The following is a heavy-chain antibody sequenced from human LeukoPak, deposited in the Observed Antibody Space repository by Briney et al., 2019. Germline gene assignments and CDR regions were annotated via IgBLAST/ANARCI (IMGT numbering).Heavy chain of an antibody. CDR3: ARRYYYYNYYMDV. J-gene: IGHJ6*03. CDR2: INHSGIT. Sequence: PSETLSLTCTVSGGSISSSSYYWGWIRQPPGKGLEWIGEINHSGITNYNPSLKSRVTISVDTSKNQFSLKLTSVTAADTAVYYCARRYYYYNYYMDVWGKGTTVTVSS. V-gene: IGHV4-39*07. CDR1: GGSISSSSYY.